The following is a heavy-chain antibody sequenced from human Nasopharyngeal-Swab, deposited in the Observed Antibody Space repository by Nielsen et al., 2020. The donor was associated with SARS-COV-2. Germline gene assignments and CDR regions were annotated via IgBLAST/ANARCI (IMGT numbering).Heavy chain of an antibody. V-gene: IGHV5-51*01. Sequence: GGSLRLSCKGSGYRFTSYWIGWVRQMPGKGLEWMGIIYPGDSETRYSPSFQGQVTISADKSTSTAYLQWSSLKASDTAVYYCARPLWSYADHFDYWGQGTLVTVSS. CDR3: ARPLWSYADHFDY. CDR1: GYRFTSYW. CDR2: IYPGDSET. J-gene: IGHJ4*02. D-gene: IGHD1-26*01.